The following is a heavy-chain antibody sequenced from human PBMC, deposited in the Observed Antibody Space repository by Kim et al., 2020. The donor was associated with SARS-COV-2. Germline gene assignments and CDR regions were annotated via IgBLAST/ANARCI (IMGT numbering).Heavy chain of an antibody. CDR2: IGTAGDT. CDR1: GFTFSSYD. J-gene: IGHJ6*02. D-gene: IGHD5-18*01. Sequence: GGSLRLSCAASGFTFSSYDMHWVRQATGKGLEWVSAIGTAGDTYYPGSVKGRFTISRENAKNSLYLQMNSLSAGDTAVYYCARGASYGPPGYYYYYYGMGVWGQGTTVTVSS. V-gene: IGHV3-13*04. CDR3: ARGASYGPPGYYYYYYGMGV.